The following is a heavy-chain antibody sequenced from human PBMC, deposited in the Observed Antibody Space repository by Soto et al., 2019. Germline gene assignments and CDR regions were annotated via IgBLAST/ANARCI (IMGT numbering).Heavy chain of an antibody. CDR3: ARDERSWYDVYFQH. D-gene: IGHD6-13*01. CDR1: GYTFTGYY. Sequence: EASVKVSCKASGYTFTGYYIHWVRQAPGQGLEWMGWINPNSGGTNYAQKFQGRVTMTRDTSISTAYMELSRLRSDDTAVYYCARDERSWYDVYFQHWGQGTLVTVSS. CDR2: INPNSGGT. J-gene: IGHJ1*01. V-gene: IGHV1-2*02.